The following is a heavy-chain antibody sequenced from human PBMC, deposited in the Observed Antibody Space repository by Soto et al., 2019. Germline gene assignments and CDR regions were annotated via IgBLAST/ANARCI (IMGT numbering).Heavy chain of an antibody. CDR3: VSSSLYGMDV. CDR2: IYYSGNT. CDR1: GGSISSGYYY. Sequence: SETLSLTCSVSGGSISSGYYYWSWIRQHPGKGLEWIGNIYYSGNTYYNPSLKSRLIISIDTSKNQFSLKVGSATAADTAVYYCVSSSLYGMDVWAQGTSATVSS. V-gene: IGHV4-30-4*01. J-gene: IGHJ6*02.